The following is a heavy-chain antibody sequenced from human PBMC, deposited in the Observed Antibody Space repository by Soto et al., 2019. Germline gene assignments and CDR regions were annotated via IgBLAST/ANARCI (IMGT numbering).Heavy chain of an antibody. V-gene: IGHV4-30-2*01. CDR3: ARENNVLPGGYFDY. CDR1: GGSISSGGYS. J-gene: IGHJ4*02. Sequence: QLQLQESGSGLVKPSQTLSLTCAVSGGSISSGGYSWSWLRQPPGKGLEWIGYIYHSGSTYYNPSLKSRVPISVDRSKNQFSLKLSSVTAADTAVYYCARENNVLPGGYFDYWGQGTLVTVSS. D-gene: IGHD3-10*01. CDR2: IYHSGST.